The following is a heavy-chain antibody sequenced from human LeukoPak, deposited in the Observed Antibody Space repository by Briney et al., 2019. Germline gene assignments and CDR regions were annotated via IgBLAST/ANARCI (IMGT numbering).Heavy chain of an antibody. CDR3: ARAGTYYGSGTYYNWHY. Sequence: GGSLRLSCAASGFTFSDYYMSWIRQAPGKGLEWVSYISSSGSTIYYADSVKGRFTISRDNAKNSLYLQMNSLRSKDTAVYYCARAGTYYGSGTYYNWHYWGQGTLVTVSS. CDR2: ISSSGSTI. D-gene: IGHD3-10*01. CDR1: GFTFSDYY. J-gene: IGHJ4*02. V-gene: IGHV3-11*04.